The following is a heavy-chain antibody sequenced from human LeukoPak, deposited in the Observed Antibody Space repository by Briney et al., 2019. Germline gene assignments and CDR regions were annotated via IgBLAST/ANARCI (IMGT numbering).Heavy chain of an antibody. CDR1: GGSISSYY. J-gene: IGHJ4*02. Sequence: PSETLSLTCTVSGGSISSYYWSWVRQPPGKGLEWLGYIYYSGSTNYNPSLKSRVTISVDTSKNQFSLKLSSVTAADTAVYYCARQAPVAPYYESWGQGTLVTVSS. D-gene: IGHD3-3*01. CDR2: IYYSGST. V-gene: IGHV4-59*08. CDR3: ARQAPVAPYYES.